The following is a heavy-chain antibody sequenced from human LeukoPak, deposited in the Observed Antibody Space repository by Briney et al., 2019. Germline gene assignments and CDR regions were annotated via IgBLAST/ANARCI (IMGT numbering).Heavy chain of an antibody. V-gene: IGHV4-59*01. CDR1: GGSISSYY. D-gene: IGHD6-13*01. CDR3: ARDPSLAAAGHDAFDI. J-gene: IGHJ3*02. CDR2: IYYSGST. Sequence: SETLSLTCTVSGGSISSYYWSWIRQPPGKGLEWIGYIYYSGSTNHNPSLKSRVTISVDTSKNQFSLKLSSVTAADTAVYYCARDPSLAAAGHDAFDIWGQGTMVTVSS.